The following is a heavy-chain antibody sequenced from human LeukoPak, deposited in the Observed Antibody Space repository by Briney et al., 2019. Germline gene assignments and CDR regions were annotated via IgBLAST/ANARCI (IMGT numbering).Heavy chain of an antibody. D-gene: IGHD3-9*01. V-gene: IGHV4-34*01. J-gene: IGHJ4*02. CDR2: INHSGST. CDR1: GGSFSGYY. Sequence: SETLSLTCAVYGGSFSGYYWSWIRQPPGKGLEWIGEINHSGSTNYNPSLKSRVTISVDTSKNQFSLKLSSVTAADTAVYYCATIGYYDILTGYRPFDYWGQGTLVTVSS. CDR3: ATIGYYDILTGYRPFDY.